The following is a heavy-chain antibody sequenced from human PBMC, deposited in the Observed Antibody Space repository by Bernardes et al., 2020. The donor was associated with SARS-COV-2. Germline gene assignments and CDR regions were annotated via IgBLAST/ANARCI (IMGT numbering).Heavy chain of an antibody. D-gene: IGHD3-16*01. V-gene: IGHV1-18*01. CDR2: ISAYNGNT. Sequence: ASVKVSCKASGYTFTNYGVSWVRQAPGQGLEWMGWISAYNGNTNYAQKFQGRVTMTTETSTSTAYMELRSLRSDDTAVYYCARTYATFDMWGQGTMVTVSS. J-gene: IGHJ3*02. CDR1: GYTFTNYG. CDR3: ARTYATFDM.